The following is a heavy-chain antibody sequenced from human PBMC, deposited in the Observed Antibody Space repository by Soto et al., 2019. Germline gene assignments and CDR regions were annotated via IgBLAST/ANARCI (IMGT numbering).Heavy chain of an antibody. D-gene: IGHD6-13*01. CDR1: GGSLGSYY. CDR3: VRWKGAGAPDY. Sequence: SETLSLTCTVHGGSLGSYYWSYIGQRPGKGLEWIGYIYYSGSTNYNPSLKSRVTLSVDTSKNQFSLKLSSVTAADTAVYYCVRWKGAGAPDYSGTGTLGTCS. CDR2: IYYSGST. V-gene: IGHV4-59*08. J-gene: IGHJ4*02.